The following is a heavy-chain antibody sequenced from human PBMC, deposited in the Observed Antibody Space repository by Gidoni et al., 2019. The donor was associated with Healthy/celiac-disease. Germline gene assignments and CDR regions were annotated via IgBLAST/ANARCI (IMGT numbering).Heavy chain of an antibody. CDR2: INPSGGST. CDR1: GYTVTSHY. CDR3: ASVGQIVVVPAAIRRGVDYYGMDV. Sequence: QVQLVQSGAEVKKPGASVKVSCEASGYTVTSHYMHWVRQAPGQGLEWMGIINPSGGSTSYAQKFQGRGTMTRDTSTSTVYMELSSLRSEDTAVYYCASVGQIVVVPAAIRRGVDYYGMDVWGQGTTVTVSS. D-gene: IGHD2-2*02. J-gene: IGHJ6*02. V-gene: IGHV1-46*03.